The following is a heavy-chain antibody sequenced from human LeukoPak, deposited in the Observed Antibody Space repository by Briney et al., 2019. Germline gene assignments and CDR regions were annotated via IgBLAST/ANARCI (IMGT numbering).Heavy chain of an antibody. J-gene: IGHJ4*02. D-gene: IGHD6-25*01. CDR3: ATAAAPAAYDY. V-gene: IGHV4-39*01. CDR2: IYYSGST. Sequence: SETLSLTCTVSGGSISSSSYYWGWIRQPPGKGLEWIGSIYYSGSTYYNPSLKSRVTMSVDTSKNQFSLKLSSVTAADTAVYYCATAAAPAAYDYWGQGTLVTVSS. CDR1: GGSISSSSYY.